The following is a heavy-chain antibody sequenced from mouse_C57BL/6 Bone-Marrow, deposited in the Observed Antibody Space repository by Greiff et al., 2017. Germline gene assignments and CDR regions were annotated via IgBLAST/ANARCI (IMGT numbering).Heavy chain of an antibody. V-gene: IGHV1-55*01. CDR3: ASQTLRIYYYRREDFDY. CDR2: IYPGSGST. J-gene: IGHJ2*01. CDR1: GYTFTSYW. Sequence: QVQLKQPGAELVKPGASVKMSCKASGYTFTSYWITWVKQRPGQGLEWIGDIYPGSGSTNYNEKFKSKATLTVDTSSSTAYLQLSSLTSEDSAVYYCASQTLRIYYYRREDFDYWGQGTTLTVSS. D-gene: IGHD1-1*01.